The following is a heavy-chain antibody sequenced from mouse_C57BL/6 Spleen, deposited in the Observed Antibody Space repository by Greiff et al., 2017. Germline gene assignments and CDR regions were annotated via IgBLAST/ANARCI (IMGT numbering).Heavy chain of an antibody. Sequence: DVKLQESGPELVKPGASVKISCKASGYTFTDYNMDWVKQSHGKSLEWIGDINPNNGGTIYNQKFKGKATLTVDKSSSTAYMELRSLTSEDTAVYYCASSAPFSKGFAYWGQGTLVTVSA. CDR1: GYTFTDYN. V-gene: IGHV1-18*01. CDR2: INPNNGGT. CDR3: ASSAPFSKGFAY. J-gene: IGHJ3*01.